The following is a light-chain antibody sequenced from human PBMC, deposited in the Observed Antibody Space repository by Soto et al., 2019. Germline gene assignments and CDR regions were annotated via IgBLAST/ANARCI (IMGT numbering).Light chain of an antibody. J-gene: IGLJ2*01. Sequence: QSVLTQPSSVSGAPGQRVTISCTGSSSNIGAGYDVHWYQQLPGTAPKLLIYGNSNRPSGVPDRFSGSKSGTSASLAITGLQAEDEADYYCQSYDGSLSGVVFGGGTKLTVL. CDR3: QSYDGSLSGVV. CDR2: GNS. V-gene: IGLV1-40*01. CDR1: SSNIGAGYD.